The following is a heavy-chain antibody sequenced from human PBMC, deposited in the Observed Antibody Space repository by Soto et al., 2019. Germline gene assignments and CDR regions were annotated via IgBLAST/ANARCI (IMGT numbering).Heavy chain of an antibody. CDR3: ATGSSSSWFDP. Sequence: QVQLQESGPGLVKPSETLSLTCTVSGGSISSYYWCWIRQPPGKGLEWIGYSYYSGSTNYNPSLKSRVIISVDTSKNQCALKLSSVTAAETAGYYCATGSSSSWFDPWGQGTLVTVSS. J-gene: IGHJ5*02. V-gene: IGHV4-59*01. D-gene: IGHD6-6*01. CDR1: GGSISSYY. CDR2: SYYSGST.